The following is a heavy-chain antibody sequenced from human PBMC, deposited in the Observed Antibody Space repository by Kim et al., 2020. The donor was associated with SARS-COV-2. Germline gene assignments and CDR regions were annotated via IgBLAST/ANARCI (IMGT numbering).Heavy chain of an antibody. V-gene: IGHV4-34*01. CDR3: ASLKTTVTTLYYYGMDV. J-gene: IGHJ6*01. CDR1: GGSFSGYY. D-gene: IGHD4-17*01. CDR2: INHSGST. Sequence: SETLSLTCAVYGGSFSGYYWSWIRQPPGKGLEWIGEINHSGSTNYNPSLKSRVTISVDTSKNQFSLKLSSVTAADTAVYYCASLKTTVTTLYYYGMDVWG.